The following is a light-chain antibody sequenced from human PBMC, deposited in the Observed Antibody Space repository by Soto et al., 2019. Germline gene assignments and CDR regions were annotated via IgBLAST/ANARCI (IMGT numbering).Light chain of an antibody. J-gene: IGKJ5*01. CDR2: GAS. CDR1: QSVSNK. Sequence: EIMLKQSPDTLSVSPGERATLSCRASQSVSNKLAWYQQKPGQVPRLLIYGASTRAAGIPARFSGSGSGTDFTLTISSLQSEDFAVYYCQQYNKWPSITFGQGTRLE. CDR3: QQYNKWPSIT. V-gene: IGKV3-15*01.